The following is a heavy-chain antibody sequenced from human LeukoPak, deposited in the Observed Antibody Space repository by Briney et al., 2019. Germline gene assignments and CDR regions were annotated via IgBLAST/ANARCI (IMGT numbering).Heavy chain of an antibody. CDR3: AMMPPGPTMIVVVPV. Sequence: PSETLSFTCTVSGGSISSGDYYWSWIRQPPGKGLEWIGYIYYSGSTYYNPSLKSRVTISVDTSKNQFSLKLSSVTAADTAVYYCAMMPPGPTMIVVVPVWGQGTLVTVSS. CDR1: GGSISSGDYY. CDR2: IYYSGST. V-gene: IGHV4-30-4*08. J-gene: IGHJ4*02. D-gene: IGHD3-22*01.